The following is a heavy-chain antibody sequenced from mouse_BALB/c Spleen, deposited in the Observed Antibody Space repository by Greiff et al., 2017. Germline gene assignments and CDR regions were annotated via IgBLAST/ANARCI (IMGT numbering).Heavy chain of an antibody. CDR2: ISSGGST. Sequence: EVQLVESGGGLVKPGGSLKLSCAASGFTFSSYAMSWVRQTPEKRLEWVASISSGGSTYYPDSVKGRFTISRDNARNILYLQMSSLRSEDTAMYYCAREENGYPYAMDYWGQGTSVTVSS. CDR3: AREENGYPYAMDY. D-gene: IGHD2-2*01. CDR1: GFTFSSYA. V-gene: IGHV5-6-5*01. J-gene: IGHJ4*01.